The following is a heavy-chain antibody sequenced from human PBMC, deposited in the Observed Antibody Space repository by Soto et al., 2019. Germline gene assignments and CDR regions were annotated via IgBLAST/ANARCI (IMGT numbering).Heavy chain of an antibody. CDR2: IYYSGST. CDR1: GGSISSSSYY. Sequence: SETLSLTCTVSGGSISSSSYYWGWIRQPPGKGLEWIGSIYYSGSTYYNPSLKSRVTISVDTSKNQFSLKLSSVTAADTAVYYCARQGTIELTYSGSYYFDYWGQGTLVTVSS. CDR3: ARQGTIELTYSGSYYFDY. J-gene: IGHJ4*02. D-gene: IGHD1-26*01. V-gene: IGHV4-39*01.